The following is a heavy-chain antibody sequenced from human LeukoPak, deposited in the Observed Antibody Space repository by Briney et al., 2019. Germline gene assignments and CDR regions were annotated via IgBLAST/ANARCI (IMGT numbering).Heavy chain of an antibody. V-gene: IGHV3-53*04. D-gene: IGHD3-22*01. CDR3: ARGQTYYYDSSGSPSAFDI. J-gene: IGHJ3*02. CDR2: IYSGGST. CDR1: GFTVSSNY. Sequence: GGSLRLSCAASGFTVSSNYMSWVRQAPGKGLEWVAVIYSGGSTYYADSVKGRFTISRHNSKNTLYLQMNSLRAEDTAVYYCARGQTYYYDSSGSPSAFDIWGQGTMVTVSS.